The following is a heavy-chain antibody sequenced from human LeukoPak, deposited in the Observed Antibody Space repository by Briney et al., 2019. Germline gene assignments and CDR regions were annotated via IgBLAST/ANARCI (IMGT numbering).Heavy chain of an antibody. CDR3: ARGGRVAIDY. J-gene: IGHJ4*02. Sequence: SETLSLTCAVYGGSFSGDYWSWIRQPPGKGLEWIGEINHSGGTNYNPSLKSRVTISVDTSKNQFSLKLSSVTAADTAVYYCARGGRVAIDYWGQGTLVTVSS. V-gene: IGHV4-34*01. CDR1: GGSFSGDY. D-gene: IGHD3-3*01. CDR2: INHSGGT.